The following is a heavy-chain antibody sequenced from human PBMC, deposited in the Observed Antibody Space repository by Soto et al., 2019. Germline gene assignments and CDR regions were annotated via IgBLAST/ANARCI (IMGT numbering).Heavy chain of an antibody. D-gene: IGHD3-3*01. Sequence: ASVKVSCKASGGTFSSYTISWVRQAPGQGLEWMGRIIPILGIANYAQKFQGRVTITADKSTSTAYMELSSLRSEDTAVYYCARQGYYDLLSGYYLFDYPGQGIPVTVSS. J-gene: IGHJ4*02. CDR1: GGTFSSYT. CDR3: ARQGYYDLLSGYYLFDY. V-gene: IGHV1-69*02. CDR2: IIPILGIA.